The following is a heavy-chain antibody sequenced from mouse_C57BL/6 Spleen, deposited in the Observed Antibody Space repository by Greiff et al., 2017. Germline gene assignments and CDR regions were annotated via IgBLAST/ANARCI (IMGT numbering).Heavy chain of an antibody. V-gene: IGHV5-17*01. CDR2: ISSGSSTI. CDR1: GFTFSDYG. J-gene: IGHJ2*01. D-gene: IGHD1-1*01. CDR3: ARRTVVASDY. Sequence: EVKLVESGGGLVKPGGSLKLSCAASGFTFSDYGMHWVRQAPEKGLEWVAYISSGSSTIYYADTVKGRFTISRDNAKNTLFLQMTSLRSEDTAMYYCARRTVVASDYWGQGTTLTVSS.